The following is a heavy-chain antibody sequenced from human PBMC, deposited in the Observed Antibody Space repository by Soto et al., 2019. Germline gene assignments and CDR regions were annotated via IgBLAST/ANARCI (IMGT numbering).Heavy chain of an antibody. V-gene: IGHV4-30-2*01. CDR3: AGGIAARPLGY. J-gene: IGHJ4*02. Sequence: QLQLQESGSGLVKPSQTLSLTCAVPGGSISSGGSFWSWIRQPPGKGLEWIGDIYHSGSTYYNPSLKSRVTISVDRSKNQFSLKLSSVTAADTAVYYCAGGIAARPLGYWGQGTLVTVSS. CDR1: GGSISSGGSF. CDR2: IYHSGST. D-gene: IGHD6-6*01.